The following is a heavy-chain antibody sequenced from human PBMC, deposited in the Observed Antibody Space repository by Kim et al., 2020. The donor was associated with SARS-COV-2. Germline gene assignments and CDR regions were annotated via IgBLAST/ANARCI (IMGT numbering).Heavy chain of an antibody. V-gene: IGHV3-30*18. CDR1: GFTFSSYG. D-gene: IGHD3-9*01. CDR3: SKADRLRYFDWLGPYYYYYGMDV. J-gene: IGHJ6*02. Sequence: GGSLRLSCAASGFTFSSYGMHWVRQAPGKGLEWVAVISYDGSNKYYADSVKGRFTISRDNSKNTLYLQMNSLRAEDTAVYYCSKADRLRYFDWLGPYYYYYGMDVWGQGTTVTVSS. CDR2: ISYDGSNK.